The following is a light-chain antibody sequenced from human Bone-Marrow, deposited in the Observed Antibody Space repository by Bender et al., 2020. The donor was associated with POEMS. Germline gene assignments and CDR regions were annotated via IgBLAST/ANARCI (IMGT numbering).Light chain of an antibody. Sequence: QSVLTQPPSVSGAPGQRVTISCTGSSSNTGSGYDINWYQHLPGTAPKLLIYGYNNRPSGVPDRFSGSKSGNTASLTISGLQADDEADYYCCSYAGSSTVVFGGGTKLTVL. V-gene: IGLV1-40*01. J-gene: IGLJ2*01. CDR3: CSYAGSSTVV. CDR2: GYN. CDR1: SSNTGSGYD.